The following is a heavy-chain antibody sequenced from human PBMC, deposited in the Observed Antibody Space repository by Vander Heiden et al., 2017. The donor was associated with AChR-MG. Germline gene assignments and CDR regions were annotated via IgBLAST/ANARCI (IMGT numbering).Heavy chain of an antibody. D-gene: IGHD5-12*01. V-gene: IGHV1-18*01. Sequence: QVQVVQSGAEVKKPGASVKVSCKASGYTFTSYGISWVRQAPGQGLGWMGWISGYNGNTNYAQKFQGRVTMTTDTSTSTAYMELRNLRFDDTAVYYCAKGVHSGFESDFGFSYYYYGMDVWGQGTTVTVSS. J-gene: IGHJ6*02. CDR3: AKGVHSGFESDFGFSYYYYGMDV. CDR1: GYTFTSYG. CDR2: ISGYNGNT.